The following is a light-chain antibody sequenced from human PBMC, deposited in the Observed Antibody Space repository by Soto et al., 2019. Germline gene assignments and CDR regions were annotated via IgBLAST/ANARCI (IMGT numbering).Light chain of an antibody. CDR2: AAS. V-gene: IGKV3-20*01. CDR1: QSVGGNY. Sequence: EIVLTQSPGTLSLSPGERATLSCRASQSVGGNYLAWYQQKPGQAPRILVYAASTRATGIPDRFSGSGSGTDFSLTISRLEPEDFAVYYCQQYGSSLRTFGQGTKLEIK. J-gene: IGKJ2*01. CDR3: QQYGSSLRT.